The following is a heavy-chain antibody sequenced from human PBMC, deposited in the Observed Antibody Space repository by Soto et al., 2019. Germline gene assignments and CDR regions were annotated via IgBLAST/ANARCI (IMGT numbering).Heavy chain of an antibody. CDR2: INPILSMS. V-gene: IGHV1-69*02. CDR3: ATSYGSGYRAFDS. CDR1: GDTFSFYT. Sequence: QVQLVQSGAEVKKPGSSVKVYCKASGDTFSFYTINWVRQAPGLGLEWVGRINPILSMSNYAQKFQGRVTMTADKSTNTAYMELRSLRSEDTAMYFCATSYGSGYRAFDSWGQGALVTVSS. D-gene: IGHD3-10*01. J-gene: IGHJ4*02.